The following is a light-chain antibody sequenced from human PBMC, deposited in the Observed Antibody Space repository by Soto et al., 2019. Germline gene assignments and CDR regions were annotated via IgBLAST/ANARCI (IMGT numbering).Light chain of an antibody. V-gene: IGLV2-14*01. CDR3: SSYTSSSTRV. CDR2: EVS. Sequence: QSALTQPASVSGSPGQSITISCTGTSSDVGGYNYVSWYQQHPGKAPKVMIYEVSKRPSGVSNRFSGSKSGNTASLTISGLQAEDEAAYYCSSYTSSSTRVFGTGTQLTVL. CDR1: SSDVGGYNY. J-gene: IGLJ7*01.